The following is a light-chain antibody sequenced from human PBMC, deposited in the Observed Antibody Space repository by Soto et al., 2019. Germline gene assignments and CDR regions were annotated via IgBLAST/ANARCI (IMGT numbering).Light chain of an antibody. CDR2: EGS. Sequence: QSVLTQPASVSGSPGQSITISCTGTSSDVGSYNLVSRYQQHPGKAPKVMIYEGSKRPSGVSNRFSGSKSGNTASLTISGLQAEDEADYYCFSYAGSITYVFGTGTKVTVL. V-gene: IGLV2-23*01. J-gene: IGLJ1*01. CDR1: SSDVGSYNL. CDR3: FSYAGSITYV.